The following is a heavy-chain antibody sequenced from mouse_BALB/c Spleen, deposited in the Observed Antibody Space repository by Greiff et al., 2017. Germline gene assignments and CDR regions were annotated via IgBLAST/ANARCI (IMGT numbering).Heavy chain of an antibody. J-gene: IGHJ4*01. Sequence: EVKLMESGGGLVQPGGSRKLSCAASGFTFSSYAMSWVRQTPEKRLEWVASISSGGSTYYPDSVKGRFTISRDNARNILYLQMSSLRSEDTAMYYCARGGAMDYWGQGTSVTVSS. V-gene: IGHV5-6-5*01. CDR2: ISSGGST. CDR3: ARGGAMDY. CDR1: GFTFSSYA.